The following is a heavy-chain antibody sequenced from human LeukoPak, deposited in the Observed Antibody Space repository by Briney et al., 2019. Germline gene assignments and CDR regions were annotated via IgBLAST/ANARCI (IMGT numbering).Heavy chain of an antibody. V-gene: IGHV4-59*01. CDR2: IYYSGTT. J-gene: IGHJ4*02. CDR1: GGSISSYY. CDR3: PRGVYIAAAQYGY. Sequence: SETLSLTCTVSGGSISSYYWSWIRQPPGKGLEWIGYIYYSGTTNYNPSLKSRVTISVDTSKNQFSLKLSSVTAADTAVYYCPRGVYIAAAQYGYWGQGTLVTASS. D-gene: IGHD6-13*01.